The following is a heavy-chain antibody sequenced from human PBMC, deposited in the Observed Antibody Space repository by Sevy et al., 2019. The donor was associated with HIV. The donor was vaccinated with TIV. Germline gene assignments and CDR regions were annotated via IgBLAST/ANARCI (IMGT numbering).Heavy chain of an antibody. V-gene: IGHV1-69*13. Sequence: ASVKVSCKASGGTFSSYAISWVRQAPGQGLEWMGGIIPIFGTANYAQKFQGRVTITADESTSTAYMELSSLRSGDTAVYYCARARRKGATAFDAFDIWGQGTMVTVSS. CDR2: IIPIFGTA. CDR3: ARARRKGATAFDAFDI. CDR1: GGTFSSYA. J-gene: IGHJ3*02. D-gene: IGHD1-26*01.